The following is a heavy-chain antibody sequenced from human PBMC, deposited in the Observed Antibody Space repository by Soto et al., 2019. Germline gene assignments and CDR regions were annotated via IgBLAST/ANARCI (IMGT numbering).Heavy chain of an antibody. V-gene: IGHV4-59*01. J-gene: IGHJ6*02. CDR2: IYYSGTT. Sequence: NPSETLSLTCTVSGGSINSYFWNWIRQPPGKGLEWIGYIYYSGTTNYNPSLESRVTISVDMSKNQFSLKLSSVTAADTAVYFCARGGRSYYYGMDVWGQGTTVTVSS. CDR1: GGSINSYF. CDR3: ARGGRSYYYGMDV.